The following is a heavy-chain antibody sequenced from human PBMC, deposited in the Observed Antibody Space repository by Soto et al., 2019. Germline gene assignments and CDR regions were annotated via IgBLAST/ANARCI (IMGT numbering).Heavy chain of an antibody. CDR2: IIPIFGTT. V-gene: IGHV1-69*12. CDR3: ARVVTVVKSFHYWYFDL. CDR1: EGTFSSYA. J-gene: IGHJ2*01. D-gene: IGHD2-15*01. Sequence: QVQLVQSGAEVKKPGSSVKVSCKASEGTFSSYAISWVRQAPGQGLEWMGGIIPIFGTTNYAQKFQGRVTITADEPTSTAYMELSSLRSEDTAVYYCARVVTVVKSFHYWYFDLWGRGTLVTVSS.